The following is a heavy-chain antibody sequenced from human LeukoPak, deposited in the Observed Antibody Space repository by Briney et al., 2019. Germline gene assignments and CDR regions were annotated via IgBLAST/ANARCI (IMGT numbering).Heavy chain of an antibody. J-gene: IGHJ6*02. Sequence: GGSLRLSYAASGFAFSSYSMNWVRQAPGKGLEWVSSISSSSSYIYYADSVKGRFTISRDNAKNSLYLQMNSLRAEDTAVYYCARDVLLRGNYYYYGMDVWGQGTTVTVSS. CDR1: GFAFSSYS. CDR3: ARDVLLRGNYYYYGMDV. D-gene: IGHD4/OR15-4a*01. CDR2: ISSSSSYI. V-gene: IGHV3-21*01.